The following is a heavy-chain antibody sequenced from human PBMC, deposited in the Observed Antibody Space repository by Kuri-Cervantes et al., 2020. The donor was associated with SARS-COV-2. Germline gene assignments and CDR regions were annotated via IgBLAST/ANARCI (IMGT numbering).Heavy chain of an antibody. CDR1: GFTFSSYS. CDR2: ISSSSSYI. CDR3: AVDFWSGYSLRIGGAPGYGMDV. Sequence: GESLKISCAASGFTFSSYSMDWVRQAPGKGLEWVSSISSSSSYIHYADSVKGRFTISRDNAKNSLYLQMNSLRAEDTAVYYCAVDFWSGYSLRIGGAPGYGMDVWGQGTTVTVSS. J-gene: IGHJ6*02. V-gene: IGHV3-21*01. D-gene: IGHD3-3*01.